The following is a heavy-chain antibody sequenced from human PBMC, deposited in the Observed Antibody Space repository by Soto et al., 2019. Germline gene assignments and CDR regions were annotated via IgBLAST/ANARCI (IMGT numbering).Heavy chain of an antibody. Sequence: EVQLLESGGGLGQPGGSLRLSCAASGFTFTNYAMTWVRQAPGKGLEWVSHISGSGGSTFYADSVKGRFTIYRDNSKNTLYLQMNNLRAEDTAVYYCANYLTAVGATSPLDYWGQGTLVTVSS. CDR2: ISGSGGST. D-gene: IGHD1-26*01. CDR1: GFTFTNYA. J-gene: IGHJ4*02. V-gene: IGHV3-23*01. CDR3: ANYLTAVGATSPLDY.